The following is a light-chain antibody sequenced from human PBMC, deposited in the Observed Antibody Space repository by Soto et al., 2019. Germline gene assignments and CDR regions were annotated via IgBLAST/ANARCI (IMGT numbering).Light chain of an antibody. CDR2: AVS. V-gene: IGLV2-11*01. CDR1: NSDVGGYNF. Sequence: QSALTQPRSVSGSPGQSVTISCTGTNSDVGGYNFVSWYQQLPGKAPKLMISAVSQRPSGVPDRFSGSKSGNTASLTISGLQADDEADYFCCSYTALDIWVFGGGTTLTVL. J-gene: IGLJ3*02. CDR3: CSYTALDIWV.